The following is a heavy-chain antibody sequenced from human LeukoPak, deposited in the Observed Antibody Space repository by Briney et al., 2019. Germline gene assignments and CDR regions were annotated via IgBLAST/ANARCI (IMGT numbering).Heavy chain of an antibody. CDR3: AKVSQITMVRGVIAWFDP. V-gene: IGHV3-23*01. CDR2: ISGSGGST. CDR1: GFTFSSYA. D-gene: IGHD3-10*01. Sequence: GGSLRLSCAASGFTFSSYAMSWVRQAPGKGLEWVSAISGSGGSTYYADSVKGRFTISRANSKNTLYLQMSSLRAEDTAVYYCAKVSQITMVRGVIAWFDPWGQGTLVTVSS. J-gene: IGHJ5*02.